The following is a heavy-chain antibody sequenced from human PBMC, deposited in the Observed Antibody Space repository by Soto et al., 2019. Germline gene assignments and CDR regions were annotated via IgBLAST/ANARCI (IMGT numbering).Heavy chain of an antibody. D-gene: IGHD2-2*01. Sequence: QVQLVESGGGLVKPGGSLRLSCGASGFRFSDYYMSWIRQAPGKGPEWISSITTSGSNIYYADDVKGRFTTSRDNAKNSLYLEMHSLSAEDTAVYYCARGGRTRFDYWGQGTLVTVSS. J-gene: IGHJ4*02. CDR1: GFRFSDYY. CDR2: ITTSGSNI. CDR3: ARGGRTRFDY. V-gene: IGHV3-11*01.